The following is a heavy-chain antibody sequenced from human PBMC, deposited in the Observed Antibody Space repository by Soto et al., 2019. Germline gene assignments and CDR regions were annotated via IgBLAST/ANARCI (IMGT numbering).Heavy chain of an antibody. CDR3: AGSPVSCWPLAY. CDR2: ISSRSSYI. V-gene: IGHV3-21*01. Sequence: EVQLVESGGGLVKPGGSLRLSCAASGFTFSSYNMNWVRQAPGKGLEWVSSISSRSSYIYSADSVKGRFTISRDNAKNSLYLQMNSLRADDTAVYYCAGSPVSCWPLAYWGQGTLVTVSS. J-gene: IGHJ4*02. CDR1: GFTFSSYN. D-gene: IGHD6-19*01.